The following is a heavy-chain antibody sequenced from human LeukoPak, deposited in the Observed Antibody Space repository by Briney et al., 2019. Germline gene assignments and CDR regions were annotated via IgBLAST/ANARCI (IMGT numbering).Heavy chain of an antibody. V-gene: IGHV4-39*01. J-gene: IGHJ4*02. D-gene: IGHD3-10*01. Sequence: PSETLSLTCTVSGGSISSSSYYWGWIRQPPGQGLEWIGSIYYSGSTYYNPSLKSRVTISVDTSKNQFSLKLSSVTAADTAVYYCARRCYGSGTKFDYWGQGTLVTVSS. CDR3: ARRCYGSGTKFDY. CDR2: IYYSGST. CDR1: GGSISSSSYY.